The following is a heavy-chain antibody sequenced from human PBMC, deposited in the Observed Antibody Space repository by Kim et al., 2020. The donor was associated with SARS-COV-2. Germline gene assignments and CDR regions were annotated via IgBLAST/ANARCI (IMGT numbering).Heavy chain of an antibody. V-gene: IGHV3-64D*06. J-gene: IGHJ4*02. CDR3: VKGVYDILTGPAY. Sequence: YADSVKGRFTISRDNSKNTLYLQMSSLRAEDTAVYYCVKGVYDILTGPAYWGQGTLVTVSS. D-gene: IGHD3-9*01.